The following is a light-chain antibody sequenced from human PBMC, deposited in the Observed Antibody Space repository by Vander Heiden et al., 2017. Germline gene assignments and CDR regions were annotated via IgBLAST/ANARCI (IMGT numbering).Light chain of an antibody. CDR2: DAS. V-gene: IGKV3-11*01. CDR3: LQRSNWYT. CDR1: QSVSSY. J-gene: IGKJ2*01. Sequence: EVVLTQSPATLSLSPGERATISCRASQSVSSYLAWYQQKPGQAPRLLIYDASNRATGIPARFSGSGSGTDFTLTISSLEPEDFAVYYCLQRSNWYTFGQGTKLEIK.